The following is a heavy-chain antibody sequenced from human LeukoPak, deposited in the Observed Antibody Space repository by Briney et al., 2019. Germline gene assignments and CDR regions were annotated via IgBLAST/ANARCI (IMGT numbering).Heavy chain of an antibody. D-gene: IGHD3-10*01. CDR2: IRYDGSNK. CDR1: GFTFSSYG. Sequence: PGGSLRLSCAASGFTFSSYGMHWVRQAPGKGLEWVAFIRYDGSNKYYADSVKGRFTISRDNSKNTLYLHVNSLRPEDTAVYYCARERITMVRGADDAFDIWGQGTMVTVSS. CDR3: ARERITMVRGADDAFDI. J-gene: IGHJ3*02. V-gene: IGHV3-30*02.